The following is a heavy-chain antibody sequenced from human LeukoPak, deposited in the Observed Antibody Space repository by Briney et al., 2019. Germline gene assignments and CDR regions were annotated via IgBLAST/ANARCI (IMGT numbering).Heavy chain of an antibody. CDR3: ARHGASGSYLYYFDY. D-gene: IGHD1-26*01. Sequence: SQTLSLTCTVSGGSISGGAYYWSWIRQHPGKGLEWIGYIYYSVNTYYNPSLKSRVAISVDTSKKQFSLKLSSVTAADTAVYFCARHGASGSYLYYFDYWGQGTLVTVSS. CDR1: GGSISGGAYY. CDR2: IYYSVNT. J-gene: IGHJ4*02. V-gene: IGHV4-31*03.